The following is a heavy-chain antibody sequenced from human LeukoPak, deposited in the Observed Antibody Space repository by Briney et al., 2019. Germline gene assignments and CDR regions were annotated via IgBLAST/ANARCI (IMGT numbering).Heavy chain of an antibody. CDR2: IRHDGSRI. CDR3: ARDQKPGKFWQYYDAFDI. V-gene: IGHV3-7*01. CDR1: GFNLGSYW. J-gene: IGHJ3*02. D-gene: IGHD3-10*01. Sequence: PGGSLRLSCTAAGFNLGSYWMTWLRQAPGRGLEWVANIRHDGSRIHYVDAVRGRFTISRDNAKDSVYLQVDSLRVDDTAVYFSARDQKPGKFWQYYDAFDIWGQGTRVTVSP.